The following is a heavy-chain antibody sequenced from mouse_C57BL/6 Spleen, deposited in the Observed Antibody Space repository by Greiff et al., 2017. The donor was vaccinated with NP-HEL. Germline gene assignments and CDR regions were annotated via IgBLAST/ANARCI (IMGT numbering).Heavy chain of an antibody. CDR2: IYPGNSDT. V-gene: IGHV1-5*01. CDR1: GYTFTSYW. CDR3: TREGNYGNYYYAMDY. Sequence: VQLKESGTVLARPGASVKMSCKTSGYTFTSYWMHWVKQRPGQGLEWIGAIYPGNSDTSYNQKFKGKAKLTAVTSASTAYMELSSLTNEDSAVYYGTREGNYGNYYYAMDYWGQGTSVTVSS. J-gene: IGHJ4*01. D-gene: IGHD2-1*01.